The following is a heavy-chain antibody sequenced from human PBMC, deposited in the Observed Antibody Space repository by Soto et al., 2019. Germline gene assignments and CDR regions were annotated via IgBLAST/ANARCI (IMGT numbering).Heavy chain of an antibody. D-gene: IGHD6-19*01. J-gene: IGHJ4*02. V-gene: IGHV4-61*01. CDR1: GGSVSSGSYY. Sequence: SETLSLTCTVSGGSVSSGSYYWSWIRQPPGKGLEWIGYIYYSGSTNYNPSLKSRVTISVDTSKNQFSLKLSSVTAADTAVYYCASRLVDNDYWGKGTLVTVSS. CDR2: IYYSGST. CDR3: ASRLVDNDY.